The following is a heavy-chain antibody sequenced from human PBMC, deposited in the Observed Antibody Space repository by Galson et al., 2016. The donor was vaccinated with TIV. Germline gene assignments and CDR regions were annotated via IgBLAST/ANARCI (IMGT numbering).Heavy chain of an antibody. CDR3: ARHNDLWSGPGYFYMDV. D-gene: IGHD3-3*01. J-gene: IGHJ6*03. CDR1: GYSFAPFW. V-gene: IGHV5-51*01. CDR2: IYPADSET. Sequence: QSGAEVKKPGESLKISCKASGYSFAPFWVGWVRQMPGQGLEWMGVIYPADSETRYSPSFPGQVTIPADKSISTAYLQWSSLKASDTATYYCARHNDLWSGPGYFYMDVWGKGTTVSVSS.